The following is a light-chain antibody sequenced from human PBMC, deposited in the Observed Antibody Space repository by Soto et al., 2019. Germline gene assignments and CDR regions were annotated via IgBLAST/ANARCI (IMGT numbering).Light chain of an antibody. J-gene: IGKJ1*01. Sequence: DIQMTQSPSSLSASVGDRVTITCRASQSISSFLNWYQKKPGKAPKLLIYAASSLQSGVPSRFSGSGSGTDFTLTISSLQPEDFATDYCQQSYSTPRTFGQGTKVDIK. CDR3: QQSYSTPRT. CDR2: AAS. CDR1: QSISSF. V-gene: IGKV1-39*01.